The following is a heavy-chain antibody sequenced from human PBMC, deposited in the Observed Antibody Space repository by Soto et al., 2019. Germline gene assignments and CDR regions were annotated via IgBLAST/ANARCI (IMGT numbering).Heavy chain of an antibody. J-gene: IGHJ6*02. D-gene: IGHD4-4*01. CDR1: GFTFSSYA. CDR2: ISYDGSNK. CDR3: ARDGHSNYPYYYGMDV. Sequence: QVQLVESGGGVVQPGRSLRLSCAASGFTFSSYAMHWVRQAPGKGLEWVAVISYDGSNKYYADSVKGRFTISRDNSKNTLYLQMNSLRAEDTAVYYCARDGHSNYPYYYGMDVWGQGTTVTVSS. V-gene: IGHV3-30-3*01.